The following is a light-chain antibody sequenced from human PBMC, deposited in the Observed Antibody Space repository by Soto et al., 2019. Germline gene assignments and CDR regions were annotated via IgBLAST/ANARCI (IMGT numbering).Light chain of an antibody. J-gene: IGLJ2*01. V-gene: IGLV2-14*01. Sequence: QSVLTQPASVSGSPGQSITISCTGTSSDVGTYNYVSWYQQHPGKALKLMIYDVTNRPSGVSSRFSGSKSGNTASLTISGLQAEHEADYYCSSYTRSTTIVVFGGGTKLTVL. CDR2: DVT. CDR3: SSYTRSTTIVV. CDR1: SSDVGTYNY.